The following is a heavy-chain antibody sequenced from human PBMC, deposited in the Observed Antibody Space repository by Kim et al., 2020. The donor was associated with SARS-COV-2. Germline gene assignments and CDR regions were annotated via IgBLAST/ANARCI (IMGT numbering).Heavy chain of an antibody. D-gene: IGHD3-22*01. V-gene: IGHV3-30*02. Sequence: ADSVKGRFTISRDNSKNTLYLQMNSLRAEDTAVYYCAKGGYYYDSSGPVSWGQGTLVTVSS. J-gene: IGHJ4*02. CDR3: AKGGYYYDSSGPVS.